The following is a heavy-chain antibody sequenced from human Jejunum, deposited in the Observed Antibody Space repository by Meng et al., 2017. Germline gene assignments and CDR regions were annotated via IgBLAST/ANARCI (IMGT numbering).Heavy chain of an antibody. D-gene: IGHD2-21*02. CDR1: GESFSGYY. J-gene: IGHJ4*02. Sequence: QVQLQQWGAGLLKPSETLSLTCAVHGESFSGYYWSWIRQPPGKGLEWIGGIDDSGTTDYNPSLKSRVAMSVTTSKKQLSLKLSSVTAADTALYYCRLAYCDSDCGDYWGQGILVTVSS. CDR2: IDDSGTT. CDR3: RLAYCDSDCGDY. V-gene: IGHV4-34*01.